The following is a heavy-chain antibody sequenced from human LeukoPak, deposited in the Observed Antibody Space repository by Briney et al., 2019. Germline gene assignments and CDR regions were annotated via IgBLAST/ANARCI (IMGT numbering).Heavy chain of an antibody. CDR3: ARLWFGELRWFDP. J-gene: IGHJ5*02. CDR1: GGSISSYY. D-gene: IGHD3-10*01. CDR2: IYYSGST. V-gene: IGHV4-59*01. Sequence: SETLSLTCAVSGGSISSYYWSWIRQPPGKGLEWIGYIYYSGSTNYNPSLKSRVTISVDTSKNQFSLKLSSVTAADTAVYYCARLWFGELRWFDPWGQGTLVTVSS.